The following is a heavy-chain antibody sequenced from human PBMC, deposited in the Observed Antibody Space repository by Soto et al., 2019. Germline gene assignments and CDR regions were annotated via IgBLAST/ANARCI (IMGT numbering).Heavy chain of an antibody. CDR1: GFTFSSYA. V-gene: IGHV3-23*01. Sequence: EVQLLESGGGLVQPGGSLRLSCAASGFTFSSYAMSWVRQAPGKGLEWVSAISGSGGSTYYADSVKSRFTISRDNSKNTLYLQMNSLRAEDTAVYYCAKGLLSLNWFDPWGQGTLVTVSS. J-gene: IGHJ5*02. CDR3: AKGLLSLNWFDP. CDR2: ISGSGGST.